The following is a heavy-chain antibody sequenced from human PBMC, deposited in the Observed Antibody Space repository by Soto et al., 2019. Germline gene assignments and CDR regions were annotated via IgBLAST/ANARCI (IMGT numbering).Heavy chain of an antibody. J-gene: IGHJ4*02. CDR2: IYYSGGS. V-gene: IGHV4-61*08. CDR3: ARARVVSYYFDY. Sequence: SGDLYCPRIMKKTRKGLEWIGYIYYSGGSSYNPSLKSRVTISVDRAKNQFSLTLTSVTAADTAVYYCARARVVSYYFDYWGQGTPVTVPQ. D-gene: IGHD3-3*01. CDR1: SGDLY.